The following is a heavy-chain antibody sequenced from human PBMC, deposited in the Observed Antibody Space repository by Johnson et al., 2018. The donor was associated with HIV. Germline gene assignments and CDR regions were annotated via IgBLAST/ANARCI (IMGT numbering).Heavy chain of an antibody. CDR3: AKDPGVAAAPGAFDI. CDR2: ISGSGGST. D-gene: IGHD2-15*01. J-gene: IGHJ3*02. Sequence: VQLVESGGGLVQPGGSLRLSCAASGFTFSSYAMSWVRQAPGKGLEWVSAISGSGGSTYYADAVKGRFPFVRDNAKNSVYLQMTSLRVEDTAVYYWAKDPGVAAAPGAFDIWGQGTMVTVSS. CDR1: GFTFSSYA. V-gene: IGHV3-23*04.